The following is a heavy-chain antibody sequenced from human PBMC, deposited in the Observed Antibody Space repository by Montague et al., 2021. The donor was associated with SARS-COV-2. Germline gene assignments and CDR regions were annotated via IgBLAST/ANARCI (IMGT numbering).Heavy chain of an antibody. D-gene: IGHD3-22*01. V-gene: IGHV4-59*01. J-gene: IGHJ3*02. CDR2: IYCSGST. Sequence: SETLSLTCTVSGGSISSYYWSWIRQPPGKGLEWIGYIYCSGSTNYNPSQKSRVTISVDTSKNQFSLKLSSVTAADTAVYYCARGGYYDYAFDIWGQGTMVTVSS. CDR3: ARGGYYDYAFDI. CDR1: GGSISSYY.